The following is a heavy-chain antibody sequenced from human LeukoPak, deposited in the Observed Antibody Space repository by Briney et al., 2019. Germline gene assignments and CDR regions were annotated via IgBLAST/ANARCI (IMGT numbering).Heavy chain of an antibody. Sequence: ASVKVSCKASGYTFTSYGISWVRQAPGQGLEWMGGIIPIFGTANYAQKFQGRVTITADESTSTAYMELSSLRSEDTAVYYCAREYGDILTGYASNWFDPWGQGTLVTVSS. CDR1: GYTFTSYG. V-gene: IGHV1-69*13. D-gene: IGHD3-9*01. J-gene: IGHJ5*02. CDR2: IIPIFGTA. CDR3: AREYGDILTGYASNWFDP.